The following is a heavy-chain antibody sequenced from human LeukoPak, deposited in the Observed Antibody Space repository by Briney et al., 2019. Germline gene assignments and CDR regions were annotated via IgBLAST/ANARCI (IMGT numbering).Heavy chain of an antibody. CDR2: ISWNSGSI. CDR3: AKDHGSSDWYYFDY. Sequence: GRSLRLSCAASGFTFDDYAMHWVRQPPGKGLEWVSGISWNSGSIGYADSVKGRFTISRDNAKNSLYLQMNTLRADDTAVYYCAKDHGSSDWYYFDYWGQGTLVTVSS. V-gene: IGHV3-9*01. CDR1: GFTFDDYA. J-gene: IGHJ4*02. D-gene: IGHD6-13*01.